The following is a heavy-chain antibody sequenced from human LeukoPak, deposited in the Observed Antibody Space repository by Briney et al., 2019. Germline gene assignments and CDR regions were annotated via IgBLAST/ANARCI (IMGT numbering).Heavy chain of an antibody. CDR1: GGTFSSYA. CDR3: ARFGFGELLD. V-gene: IGHV1-69*04. D-gene: IGHD3-10*01. J-gene: IGHJ4*02. Sequence: SVKVSCKASGGTFSSYAISWVRQARGQGLEWMGRIIPILGIANYAQKLQGRVTMTTDTSTSTAYMELRSLRSDDTAVYYCARFGFGELLDWGQGTLVTVSS. CDR2: IIPILGIA.